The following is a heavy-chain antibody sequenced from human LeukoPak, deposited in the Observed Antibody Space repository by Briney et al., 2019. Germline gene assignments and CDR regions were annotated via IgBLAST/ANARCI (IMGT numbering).Heavy chain of an antibody. CDR1: GFTFSNYW. V-gene: IGHV3-74*01. Sequence: GGSLRLSCAASGFTFSNYWMHWVRQAPGKGLVWVSRINPDGSTTNYADSVMGRFTISRDNAKNTLYLQMNSLRAEDTAVYYCATAMVRGVLGFDYWGQGTLVTVSS. D-gene: IGHD3-10*01. J-gene: IGHJ4*02. CDR3: ATAMVRGVLGFDY. CDR2: INPDGSTT.